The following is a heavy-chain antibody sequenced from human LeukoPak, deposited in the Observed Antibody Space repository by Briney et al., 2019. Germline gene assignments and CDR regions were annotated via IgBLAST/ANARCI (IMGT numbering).Heavy chain of an antibody. CDR3: ARVSWFPGTSYYYMDV. J-gene: IGHJ6*03. Sequence: SEILSLTCTVSGGSISSYYWSWIRQPPGKGLEWFGYIHDSGTTNYNPSLKSRVTISVDTSKNQFSLKLSSVTAADTAVYYCARVSWFPGTSYYYMDVWGKGTTVTVSS. V-gene: IGHV4-59*01. D-gene: IGHD1-1*01. CDR2: IHDSGTT. CDR1: GGSISSYY.